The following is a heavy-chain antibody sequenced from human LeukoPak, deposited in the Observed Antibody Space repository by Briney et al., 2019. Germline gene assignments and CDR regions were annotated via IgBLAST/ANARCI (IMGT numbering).Heavy chain of an antibody. D-gene: IGHD6-19*01. CDR2: ISSGGSHI. Sequence: GGSLRLSCAASGFTFRNYNMNWVRQAPGKGLEWVSYISSGGSHIDYADSVKGRFTISRDNTKNSLYLQMNGLRDEDTAAYYCAKVHGSGWYSDYWGQGTLVTVSS. CDR1: GFTFRNYN. V-gene: IGHV3-48*02. J-gene: IGHJ4*02. CDR3: AKVHGSGWYSDY.